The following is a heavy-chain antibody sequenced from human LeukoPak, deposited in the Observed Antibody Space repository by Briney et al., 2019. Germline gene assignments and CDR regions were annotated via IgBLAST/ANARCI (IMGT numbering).Heavy chain of an antibody. CDR3: AKVLIRSSFGTPCSD. CDR1: GFTFSNYA. J-gene: IGHJ6*02. V-gene: IGHV3-23*01. CDR2: ISGSGAYI. Sequence: GGSLRLSCAASGFTFSNYAMHWVRQAPGKGLEWVSAISGSGAYIYYADSVKGRFTISRDNSKNTLYLQMHSLRAEDTAIYYCAKVLIRSSFGTPCSDWGQGTTVTVSS. D-gene: IGHD3-10*02.